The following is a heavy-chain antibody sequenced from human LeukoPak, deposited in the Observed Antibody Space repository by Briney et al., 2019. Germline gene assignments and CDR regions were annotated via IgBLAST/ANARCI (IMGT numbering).Heavy chain of an antibody. CDR1: GGSISSSSYY. V-gene: IGHV4-39*01. Sequence: SETLSLTCTVSGGSISSSSYYWGWIRQPPGKGLEWIGSIYYSGSTYYNPSLKSRVTISVDTSKNQLSLKLSSVTAADTAVYYCARGRGPQDRRGFDYWGQGTLVTVSS. D-gene: IGHD1-14*01. J-gene: IGHJ4*02. CDR2: IYYSGST. CDR3: ARGRGPQDRRGFDY.